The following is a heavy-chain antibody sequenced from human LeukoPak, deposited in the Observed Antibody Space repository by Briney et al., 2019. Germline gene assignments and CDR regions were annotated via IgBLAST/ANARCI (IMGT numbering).Heavy chain of an antibody. CDR2: IGTAGDT. V-gene: IGHV3-13*01. CDR1: GFTFSSYA. D-gene: IGHD6-13*01. Sequence: GGSLRLSCAASGFTFSSYAMSWVRQAPGKGLEWVSAIGTAGDTYYPGSVKGRFTISRENAKNSLYLQMNSLRAGDTAVYYCARGDVAAAGYSFDYWGQGTLVTVSS. J-gene: IGHJ4*02. CDR3: ARGDVAAAGYSFDY.